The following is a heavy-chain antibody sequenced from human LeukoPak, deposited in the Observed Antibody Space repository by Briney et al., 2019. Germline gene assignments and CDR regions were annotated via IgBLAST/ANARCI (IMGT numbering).Heavy chain of an antibody. V-gene: IGHV1-46*01. CDR1: GYTFTNYY. D-gene: IGHD1-26*01. CDR3: ARSVGATKIPVRFDY. Sequence: GASVKVSCKASGYTFTNYYLHWVRQAPGQGLEWMGMINPGGGTTTYAQKFQGRVTMTRDTSTSTVYMGLSALRSEDRAVFYCARSVGATKIPVRFDYWGQGTLVTVP. J-gene: IGHJ4*02. CDR2: INPGGGTT.